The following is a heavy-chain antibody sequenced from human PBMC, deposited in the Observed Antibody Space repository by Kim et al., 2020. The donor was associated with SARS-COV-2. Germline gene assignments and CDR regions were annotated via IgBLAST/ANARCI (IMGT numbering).Heavy chain of an antibody. CDR3: ARRAARGNSDY. V-gene: IGHV5-51*01. J-gene: IGHJ4*02. D-gene: IGHD6-6*01. CDR2: T. Sequence: TRYSPSFQGQVTISADKSISTAYLQWSSLKASDTAMYYCARRAARGNSDYWGQGTLVTVSS.